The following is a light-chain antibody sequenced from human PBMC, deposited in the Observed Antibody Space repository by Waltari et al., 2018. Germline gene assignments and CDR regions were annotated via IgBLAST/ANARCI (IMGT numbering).Light chain of an antibody. CDR3: GTWDISLNAGV. CDR1: SSKIGIHF. J-gene: IGLJ1*01. V-gene: IGLV1-51*01. CDR2: DNN. Sequence: QSVLTQPPSVSAAPGQKVTISRPGSSSKIGIHFVSWYQQLPGTAPKLLIFDNNKRPSGIPARFSASKSGTSATLGITGLQTGDEGDYYCGTWDISLNAGVFGPGTQVTVL.